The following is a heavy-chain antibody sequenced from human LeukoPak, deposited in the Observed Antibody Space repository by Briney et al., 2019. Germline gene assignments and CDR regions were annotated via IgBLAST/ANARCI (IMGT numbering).Heavy chain of an antibody. CDR3: ARDPGYSYAQDF. J-gene: IGHJ4*02. CDR2: ISWGSNVI. Sequence: GGSLRLSCTASGFTFSSYSMNWVRQAPGKGPEWLSYISWGSNVIYYADSVKGRFTTSRDDAKNSLFLQMNSLTDEDTAVYYCARDPGYSYAQDFWGRGTLVTVSS. V-gene: IGHV3-48*02. D-gene: IGHD5-18*01. CDR1: GFTFSSYS.